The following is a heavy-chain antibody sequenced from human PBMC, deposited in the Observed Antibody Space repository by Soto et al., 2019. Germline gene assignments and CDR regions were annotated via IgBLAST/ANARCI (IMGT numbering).Heavy chain of an antibody. J-gene: IGHJ4*02. V-gene: IGHV3-15*01. CDR1: GFIFSNTD. CDR2: IKSKIDGETT. CDR3: TTLSWHTNYYFDY. Sequence: EVQLVESGGGLVKPGGSLRLSCAASGFIFSNTDMNWARKAPGKGLEWLGRIKSKIDGETTDYAAPVRGRFSISRDDSKHTVYLQMNSLQTEDTAVYYCTTLSWHTNYYFDYWGQGTLVTVSS. D-gene: IGHD6-13*01.